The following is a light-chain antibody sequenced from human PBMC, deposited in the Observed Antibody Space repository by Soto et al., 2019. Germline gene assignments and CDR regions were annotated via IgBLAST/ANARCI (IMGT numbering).Light chain of an antibody. Sequence: QAVVTQEPSLTVSPGGTVTLTCASSTGAVTSGYYPHWFQQKPGQAPSSLIYNTNSQYSWTPARFSGSLLGDKAALTLSDVQPEDEAEYYCLLYHGGSQLGVFGGGTKVTVL. J-gene: IGLJ3*02. V-gene: IGLV7-43*01. CDR2: NTN. CDR3: LLYHGGSQLGV. CDR1: TGAVTSGYY.